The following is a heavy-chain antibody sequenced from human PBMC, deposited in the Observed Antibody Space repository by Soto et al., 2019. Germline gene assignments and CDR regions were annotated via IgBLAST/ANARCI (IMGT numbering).Heavy chain of an antibody. Sequence: SETLSLTCTVSGDSISSADYYWSWIRQTPGKGLEWIGHIFYSGTTYYNPSLNIRLTISVATSKNHFSLRLTSVTAADTAVYYCARDLWVEPAIYYSGMDVWGQGTTVTVSS. CDR1: GDSISSADYY. D-gene: IGHD1-1*01. CDR2: IFYSGTT. V-gene: IGHV4-30-4*01. CDR3: ARDLWVEPAIYYSGMDV. J-gene: IGHJ6*02.